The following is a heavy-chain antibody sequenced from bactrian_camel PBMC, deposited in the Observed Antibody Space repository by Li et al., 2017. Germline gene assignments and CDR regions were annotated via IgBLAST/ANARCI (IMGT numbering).Heavy chain of an antibody. V-gene: IGHV3S63*01. D-gene: IGHD4*01. CDR3: KAETSGCRGGLCRQTDRLRCLGGKNY. Sequence: HVQLVESGGGSVQAGGSLRLSCTATELYSDDYDMVWFRQSRGNECDLVATISLDGTTWYADSVKGRITISRDNSKHMVYLQMNNLKAEDTAVYYCKAETSGCRGGLCRQTDRLRCLGGKNYWGQGTQVTVS. CDR2: ISLDGTT. J-gene: IGHJ4*01. CDR1: ELYSDDYD.